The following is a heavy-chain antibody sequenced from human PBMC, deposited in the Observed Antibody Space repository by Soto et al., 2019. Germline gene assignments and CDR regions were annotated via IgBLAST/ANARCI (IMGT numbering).Heavy chain of an antibody. CDR3: ARGRFYGDLYYYYMDV. CDR1: GGNIISGGYY. CDR2: IYYSGST. J-gene: IGHJ6*03. V-gene: IGHV4-31*03. D-gene: IGHD4-17*01. Sequence: SETLSLTSTVSGGNIISGGYYWSWIRQHPGKGLEWIGYIYYSGSTYYNPSLKSRVTISVDTSKNQFSLKLSSVTAAGTAVYYCARGRFYGDLYYYYMDVWGKGTTVTVSS.